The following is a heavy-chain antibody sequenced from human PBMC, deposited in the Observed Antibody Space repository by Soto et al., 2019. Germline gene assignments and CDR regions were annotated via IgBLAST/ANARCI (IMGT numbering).Heavy chain of an antibody. CDR3: ASCLVTAAFDI. CDR2: ISSSSSYI. Sequence: GGSLRLSCAASGFTFSSYSMNWVRQAPGKGLEWVSSISSSSSYIYYADSVKGRFTISRDNAKNSLYLQMNSLRAEDTAVYYCASCLVTAAFDIWGQGTMVTVSS. D-gene: IGHD2-21*02. V-gene: IGHV3-21*01. CDR1: GFTFSSYS. J-gene: IGHJ3*02.